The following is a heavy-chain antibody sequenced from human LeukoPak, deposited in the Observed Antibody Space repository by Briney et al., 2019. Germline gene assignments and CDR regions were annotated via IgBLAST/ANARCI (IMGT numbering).Heavy chain of an antibody. Sequence: PSETLSLTCTVSGGSISSSSYYWGWIRQPPGKGLEWIGSIYYSGSTYYNPSLKSRVTISVDTSKNQFSLKLSSVTAADTAVYYCARNVGASYFIEYWGQGTLVTVSS. CDR3: ARNVGASYFIEY. CDR2: IYYSGST. CDR1: GGSISSSSYY. V-gene: IGHV4-39*07. J-gene: IGHJ4*02. D-gene: IGHD1-26*01.